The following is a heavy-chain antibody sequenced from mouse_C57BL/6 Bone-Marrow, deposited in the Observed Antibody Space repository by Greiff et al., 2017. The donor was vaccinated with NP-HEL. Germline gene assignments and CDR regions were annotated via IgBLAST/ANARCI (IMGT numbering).Heavy chain of an antibody. Sequence: QVQLQQSGAELARPGASVKMSCKASGYTFTSYTMHWVKQRPGQGLEWIGYINPSSGYTKYNQKFKDKATLTADKSSSTAYMQLSSLTSEDSAVYYCARELWDKSYFDYWGQGTTLTVSS. V-gene: IGHV1-4*01. CDR2: INPSSGYT. CDR3: ARELWDKSYFDY. J-gene: IGHJ2*01. CDR1: GYTFTSYT. D-gene: IGHD4-1*01.